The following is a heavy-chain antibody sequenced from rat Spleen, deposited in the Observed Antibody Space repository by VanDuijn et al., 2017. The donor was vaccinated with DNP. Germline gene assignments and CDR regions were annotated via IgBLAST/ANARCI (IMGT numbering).Heavy chain of an antibody. CDR3: ARDTPKAYYFDY. J-gene: IGHJ2*01. CDR1: GFTFSNYY. D-gene: IGHD3-1*01. Sequence: EVQLVESGGGLVQPGRSLKLSCAASGFTFSNYYMAWVRQAPKKGLEWVATISTSGSRTYYQDSVKGLFTISRDNAKSSLYLQMNSLKSEDTATYYCARDTPKAYYFDYWGQGVMVTVSS. CDR2: ISTSGSRT. V-gene: IGHV5-25*01.